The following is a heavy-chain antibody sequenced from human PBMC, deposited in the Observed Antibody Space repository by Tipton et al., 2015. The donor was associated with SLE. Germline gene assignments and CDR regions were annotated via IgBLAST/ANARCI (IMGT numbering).Heavy chain of an antibody. CDR3: ASLLTYYYDSSGYYY. D-gene: IGHD3-22*01. Sequence: TLSLTCAVYGESFSGYFWGWIRQPPGKGLEWIGSIYYTGSTYYKSSLKSRVTMSVDTSQNQFSLKLSSVTAADTAFYYCASLLTYYYDSSGYYYWGQGTLVTVSS. V-gene: IGHV4-39*01. CDR1: GESFSGYF. CDR2: IYYTGST. J-gene: IGHJ4*02.